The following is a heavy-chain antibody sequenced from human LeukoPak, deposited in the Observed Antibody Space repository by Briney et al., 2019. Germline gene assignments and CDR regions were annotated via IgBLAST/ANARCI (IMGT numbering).Heavy chain of an antibody. CDR3: AKTVVPAAIEYYFDY. CDR1: GFTFSSHA. CDR2: ISGSGGST. D-gene: IGHD2-2*01. V-gene: IGHV3-23*01. Sequence: PGGSLRLSCAASGFTFSSHAMSWVRQAPGKGLEWVSAISGSGGSTYYADSVKGRFTISRDNSKKTLYLQMNSLRAEDTAVYYCAKTVVPAAIEYYFDYWGQGTLVTVSS. J-gene: IGHJ4*02.